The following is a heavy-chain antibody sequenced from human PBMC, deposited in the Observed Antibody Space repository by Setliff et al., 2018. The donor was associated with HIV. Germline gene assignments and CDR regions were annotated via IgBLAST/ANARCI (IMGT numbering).Heavy chain of an antibody. Sequence: GGSLRLSCAASGFTFSSHWMHWVRQAPGKGLVWVSRITADGGGTNYADSVKGRFTISRDNAKNMVYLQMNSLRAEDTAVYYCTRVVGGNLYPSAFDIWAQGTMVTVSS. V-gene: IGHV3-74*01. CDR3: TRVVGGNLYPSAFDI. CDR1: GFTFSSHW. D-gene: IGHD4-4*01. J-gene: IGHJ3*02. CDR2: ITADGGGT.